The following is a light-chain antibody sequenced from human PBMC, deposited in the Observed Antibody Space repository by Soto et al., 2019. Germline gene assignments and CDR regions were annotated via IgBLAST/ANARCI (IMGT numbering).Light chain of an antibody. CDR2: GAS. Sequence: EIVLTQSPATLSLSPGERATLSCRASQSVDSNLAWYQQKPGQSPRLLLYGASTRATGIPARFSGSGSGTEFTLTISSLQSEDLAVYYCQQYNDWPRTFGQGTKVDIK. J-gene: IGKJ1*01. V-gene: IGKV3-15*01. CDR1: QSVDSN. CDR3: QQYNDWPRT.